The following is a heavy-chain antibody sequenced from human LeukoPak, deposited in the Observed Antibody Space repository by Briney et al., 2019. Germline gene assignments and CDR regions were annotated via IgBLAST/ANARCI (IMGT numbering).Heavy chain of an antibody. CDR2: ISSSSSYI. J-gene: IGHJ6*02. D-gene: IGHD3-16*01. CDR1: GFTFSSYS. CDR3: ARDWGYYYYYGMDV. V-gene: IGHV3-21*01. Sequence: GGSLRLSCAASGFTFSSYSMTWVRQAPGKGLEWVSSISSSSSYIYYADSVKGRFTISRDNAKNSLYLQMNSLRAEDTAVYYCARDWGYYYYYGMDVWGQGTTVTASS.